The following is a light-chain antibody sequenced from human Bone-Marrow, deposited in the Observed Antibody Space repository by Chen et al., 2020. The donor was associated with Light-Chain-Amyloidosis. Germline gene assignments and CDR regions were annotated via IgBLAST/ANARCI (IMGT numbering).Light chain of an antibody. CDR2: NDS. J-gene: IGLJ3*02. CDR3: QVWDRSSDRPV. CDR1: NIGTTS. Sequence: SYVLTQPSSVSAAPGQTAPNACGGNNIGTTSMHWYQQTPGQAPLLVVYNDSDRPSGIPERLSGSNSVNTATLTISRVEAGDEADYYCQVWDRSSDRPVFGGGTKLTVL. V-gene: IGLV3-21*02.